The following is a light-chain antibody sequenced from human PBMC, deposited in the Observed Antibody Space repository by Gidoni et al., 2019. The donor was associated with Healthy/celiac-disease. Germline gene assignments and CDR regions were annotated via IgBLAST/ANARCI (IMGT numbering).Light chain of an antibody. CDR1: QSVSSN. Sequence: VMTPSPATLSVSPEERATLSCSASQSVSSNLAWYQQKPGQAPRLLIYGASTRATGIPARFSGSGSGTEFTLTISSLQSEDFAVYYCQQYNNWPPWTFGQGTKVEIK. V-gene: IGKV3-15*01. CDR2: GAS. CDR3: QQYNNWPPWT. J-gene: IGKJ1*01.